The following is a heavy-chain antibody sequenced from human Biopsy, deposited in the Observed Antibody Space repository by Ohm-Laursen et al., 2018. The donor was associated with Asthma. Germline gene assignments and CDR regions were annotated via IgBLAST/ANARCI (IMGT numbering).Heavy chain of an antibody. CDR3: ARKAGSCISRTCYSLDF. D-gene: IGHD2-2*01. J-gene: IGHJ4*02. CDR2: INSVFGTT. Sequence: SSVKVSCKSLGGTFNNYVIGWVRQAPGQGLEWMGGINSVFGTTTFPQKFQDRATITADDSTSTVYMELSSLRSEDTAVYYCARKAGSCISRTCYSLDFWGQGTLVTVSS. V-gene: IGHV1-69*01. CDR1: GGTFNNYV.